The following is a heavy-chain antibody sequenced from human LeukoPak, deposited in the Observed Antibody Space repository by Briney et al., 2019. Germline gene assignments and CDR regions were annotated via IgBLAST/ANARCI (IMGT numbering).Heavy chain of an antibody. V-gene: IGHV6-1*01. CDR1: GDSVSRDSIA. Sequence: SQTLSLTCAISGDSVSRDSIAWNWNRQSPSRGLEWLGRTYYKSAWYNDYAVSVKGRIIINPDTSKNQFSLQLNSVTPEDTAVYYCARGPGSGVYYFDYWGQGTLVTVSS. CDR2: TYYKSAWYN. D-gene: IGHD3-10*01. J-gene: IGHJ4*02. CDR3: ARGPGSGVYYFDY.